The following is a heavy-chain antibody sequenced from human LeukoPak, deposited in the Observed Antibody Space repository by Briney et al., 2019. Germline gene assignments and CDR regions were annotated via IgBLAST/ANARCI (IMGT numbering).Heavy chain of an antibody. CDR2: INHSGST. D-gene: IGHD4-11*01. J-gene: IGHJ6*02. CDR3: ARSPNYSNYAYYYYYGMDV. Sequence: SETLSLTCAVYGGSFSGYYWSWIRQPPGKELEWIGEINHSGSTNYNPSLKSRVTISVDTSKNQFSLKLSSVTAADTAVYYCARSPNYSNYAYYYYYGMDVWGQGTTVTVSS. CDR1: GGSFSGYY. V-gene: IGHV4-34*01.